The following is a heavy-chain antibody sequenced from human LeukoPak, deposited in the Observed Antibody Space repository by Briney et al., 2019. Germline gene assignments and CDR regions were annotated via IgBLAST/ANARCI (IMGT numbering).Heavy chain of an antibody. CDR1: GFTFSSYA. J-gene: IGHJ4*02. D-gene: IGHD3-3*01. CDR2: IDSSSSYI. Sequence: GGSLRLSCAASGFTFSSYAMNWVRQAPGKGLEWVSSIDSSSSYIYYADSVKGRFTISRANAKNSLFLQMNSLRTEDTAVYYCARGPHGGFVIIPTEFWGQGTLVTVSS. CDR3: ARGPHGGFVIIPTEF. V-gene: IGHV3-21*01.